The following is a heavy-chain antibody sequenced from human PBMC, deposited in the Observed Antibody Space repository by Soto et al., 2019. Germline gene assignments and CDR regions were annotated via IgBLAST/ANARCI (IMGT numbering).Heavy chain of an antibody. CDR3: TRRVVVVPAAWSNWFDP. J-gene: IGHJ5*02. Sequence: GGSLRLSCAASGFTFSGSAMHWVCQASGKGLEWVGRIRSKANSYATAYAASVKGRFTISRDDSKNTAYLQMNSLKTEDTAVYYCTRRVVVVPAAWSNWFDPWGQGTLVTVSS. CDR2: IRSKANSYAT. D-gene: IGHD2-2*01. V-gene: IGHV3-73*01. CDR1: GFTFSGSA.